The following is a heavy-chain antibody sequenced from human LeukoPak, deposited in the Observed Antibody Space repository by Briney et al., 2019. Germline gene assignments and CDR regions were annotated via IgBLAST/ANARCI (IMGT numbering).Heavy chain of an antibody. V-gene: IGHV7-4-1*02. CDR3: ATLGYSYGYRYFDY. Sequence: ASVKVSCKASGYTFTSYYMHWVRQAPGQGLEWMGWINTNTGNPTYAQGFTGRFVFSLDTSVSTAYLQISSLKAEDTAVYYCATLGYSYGYRYFDYWGRGTLVTVSS. CDR2: INTNTGNP. J-gene: IGHJ4*02. D-gene: IGHD5-18*01. CDR1: GYTFTSYY.